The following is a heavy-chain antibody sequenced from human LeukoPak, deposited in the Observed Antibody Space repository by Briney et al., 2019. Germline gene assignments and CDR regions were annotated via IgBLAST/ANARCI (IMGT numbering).Heavy chain of an antibody. CDR2: ISYSGDTI. J-gene: IGHJ4*02. D-gene: IGHD6-19*01. V-gene: IGHV3-11*04. CDR1: EFTFSDYY. Sequence: PGGSLRLSCAASEFTFSDYYMSWIRQAPGKGLEWVSYISYSGDTIYYADSVKGRFTISRDNSKNTLYLQMNSLRAEDTAVYYCARHSSGWYRGVPTFDYWGQGTLVTVSS. CDR3: ARHSSGWYRGVPTFDY.